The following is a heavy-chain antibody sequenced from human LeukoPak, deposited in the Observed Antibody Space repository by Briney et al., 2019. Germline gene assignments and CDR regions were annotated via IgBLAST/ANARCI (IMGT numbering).Heavy chain of an antibody. CDR2: ISGSGGST. J-gene: IGHJ3*02. CDR1: GFTFSSYA. Sequence: GGSPRLSCAASGFTFSSYAMSWVRQAPGKGLEWVPAISGSGGSTYYADSVKGRFTISRDNSKNTLYLQMNSLRAEDTAVYYCAKGTGVRGALGAFDIWGQGTMVTVSS. D-gene: IGHD3-10*01. V-gene: IGHV3-23*01. CDR3: AKGTGVRGALGAFDI.